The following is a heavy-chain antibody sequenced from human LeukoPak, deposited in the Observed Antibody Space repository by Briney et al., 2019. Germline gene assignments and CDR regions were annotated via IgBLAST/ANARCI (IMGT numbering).Heavy chain of an antibody. Sequence: GASVKVSFKASGGTFSSYAISWVRQAPGQGLEWMGRIIPIFGIANYAQKFQGRVTITADKSTSTAYMELSSLRSEDTTVYYCARARSDYYDSSGYYYTSGFDIWGQGTMVTVSS. J-gene: IGHJ3*02. D-gene: IGHD3-22*01. CDR2: IIPIFGIA. CDR3: ARARSDYYDSSGYYYTSGFDI. V-gene: IGHV1-69*04. CDR1: GGTFSSYA.